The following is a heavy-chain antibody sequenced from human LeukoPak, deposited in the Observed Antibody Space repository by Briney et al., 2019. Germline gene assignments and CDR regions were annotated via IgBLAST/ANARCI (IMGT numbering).Heavy chain of an antibody. J-gene: IGHJ4*02. Sequence: SETLSLTCTVSGGSISSYCWSWIRQPPGKGLEWIGYIYYSGSTNYNPSLKSRVTISVDTSKNQFSLKLSSVTAADTAVYYCAEGSGWYYFDYWGQGTLVTVSS. V-gene: IGHV4-59*01. CDR3: AEGSGWYYFDY. D-gene: IGHD6-19*01. CDR2: IYYSGST. CDR1: GGSISSYC.